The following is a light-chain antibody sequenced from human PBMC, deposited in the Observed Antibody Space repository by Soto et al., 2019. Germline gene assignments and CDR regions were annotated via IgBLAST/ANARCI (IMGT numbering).Light chain of an antibody. V-gene: IGLV3-21*04. CDR1: NIGSKS. Sequence: SYELTQPPSVSVAPGKTARITCGGNNIGSKSVHWYQQKPGQAPVLVIYYDSDRPSGIPERFSGSNSGNTATLTISRVEAGDEADYHWQVWDSSSDPWVFGGGTKLTVL. CDR3: QVWDSSSDPWV. J-gene: IGLJ3*02. CDR2: YDS.